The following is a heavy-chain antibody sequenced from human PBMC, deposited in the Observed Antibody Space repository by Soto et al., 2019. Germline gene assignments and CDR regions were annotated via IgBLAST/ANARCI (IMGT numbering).Heavy chain of an antibody. Sequence: GGSLRLSCAASGFIFENFVMSGGRQAPGKGLEWISSISGSGFKKYYADSVKGRFTISRDNSKSTVYLELNNLGAEDTAVYHCAKNQGVELVPLATVDWFDPWGQGSVVTVSS. CDR3: AKNQGVELVPLATVDWFDP. V-gene: IGHV3-23*01. CDR2: ISGSGFKK. J-gene: IGHJ5*02. CDR1: GFIFENFV. D-gene: IGHD1-26*01.